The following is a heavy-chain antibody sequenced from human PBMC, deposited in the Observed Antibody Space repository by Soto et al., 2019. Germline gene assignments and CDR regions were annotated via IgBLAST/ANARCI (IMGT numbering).Heavy chain of an antibody. V-gene: IGHV1-69*13. D-gene: IGHD6-19*01. CDR2: IIPIFGTA. Sequence: SVKVSCKASRVAFSKFIVTWVRQAPGLGLEWVGGIIPIFGTANYAQKFQGRVTITADESTSTSYMEVNNLRSEDTTVYYCAKVRYSSPMGYYYGMDVWGQGTTVTVSS. CDR3: AKVRYSSPMGYYYGMDV. CDR1: RVAFSKFI. J-gene: IGHJ6*02.